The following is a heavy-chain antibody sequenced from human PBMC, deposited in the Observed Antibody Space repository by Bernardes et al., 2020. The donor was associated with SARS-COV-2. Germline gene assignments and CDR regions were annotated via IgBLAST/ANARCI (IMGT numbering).Heavy chain of an antibody. CDR3: SRHGGGYGNFDY. D-gene: IGHD5-12*01. CDR1: GGSISPYY. CDR2: IYYSGST. Sequence: SETLSLTCTVSGGSISPYYWSWIRQPPGKGLEWNGYIYYSGSTNYNPSLKSRVTISLDTSKNQFSLKLRSVTAADTAVFYCSRHGGGYGNFDYWGQGALVTVTS. J-gene: IGHJ4*02. V-gene: IGHV4-59*08.